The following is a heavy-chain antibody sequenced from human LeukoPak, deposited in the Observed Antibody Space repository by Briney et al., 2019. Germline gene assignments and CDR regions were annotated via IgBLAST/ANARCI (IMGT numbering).Heavy chain of an antibody. CDR1: GFTVSSNY. CDR2: VYSGGST. CDR3: ARDKAGNRYFDS. J-gene: IGHJ4*02. D-gene: IGHD6-19*01. V-gene: IGHV3-53*01. Sequence: GGSLRLSCAASGFTVSSNYMSWVRQAPGKGLDWVSIVYSGGSTYYADSAKGRFTISRDNSKNTLYLQMNSLRAEDTAVYYCARDKAGNRYFDSWGQGTLVTVSS.